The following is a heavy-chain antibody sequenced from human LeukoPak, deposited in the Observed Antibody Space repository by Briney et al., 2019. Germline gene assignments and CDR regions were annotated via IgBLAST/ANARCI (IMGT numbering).Heavy chain of an antibody. V-gene: IGHV4-39*01. J-gene: IGHJ4*02. CDR2: IYYSGSA. CDR3: ARHGPSGPSFDY. CDR1: GGSISSGGYY. Sequence: TSETLSLTCTVSGGSISSGGYYWSWLRQRPGKGLEWIGYIYYSGSAYYNPSLKSRVTISVDTSKNQFSLKLSSVTAADTAVYYCARHGPSGPSFDYWGQGTLVTVSS.